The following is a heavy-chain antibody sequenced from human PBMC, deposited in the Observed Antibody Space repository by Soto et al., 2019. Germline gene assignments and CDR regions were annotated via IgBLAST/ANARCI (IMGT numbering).Heavy chain of an antibody. CDR2: ISYDGSNK. Sequence: PGGSLRLSCAASGFTFSSYGMHWVRQAPGKGLEWVAVISYDGSNKYYADSVKGRFTISRDNSKNTLYLQMNSLRAEDTAVYYCAESGIVLMVYASYGMDVWGQGTTVTVSS. CDR3: AESGIVLMVYASYGMDV. CDR1: GFTFSSYG. V-gene: IGHV3-30*18. D-gene: IGHD2-8*01. J-gene: IGHJ6*02.